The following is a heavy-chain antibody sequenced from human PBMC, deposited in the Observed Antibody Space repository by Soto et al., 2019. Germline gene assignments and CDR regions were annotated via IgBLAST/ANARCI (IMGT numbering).Heavy chain of an antibody. J-gene: IGHJ4*02. CDR2: VFYSGIT. CDR1: GGSISTYY. CDR3: ARESREYYFDY. V-gene: IGHV4-59*01. Sequence: SETLSLTCTVSGGSISTYYWSWIRQPPGKGLEWIGYVFYSGITNYNPSLKSRVTISVDTSKNQFSLRLSSVTAADTAVYYCARESREYYFDYWGQGALVTVSS.